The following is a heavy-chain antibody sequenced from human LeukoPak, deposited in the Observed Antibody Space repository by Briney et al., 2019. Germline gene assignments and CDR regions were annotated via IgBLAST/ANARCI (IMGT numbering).Heavy chain of an antibody. CDR3: ARGQFIVATHGHASYYFHY. Sequence: GKSPRLSCAASGFTFSSFCMHWVRQAPDKGLEWVAVIWYDGSKEFYSDSVRGRVTISRDNPQNTLFLEMNSLTTGDTAVYYCARGQFIVATHGHASYYFHYWRGGTVVSVPS. CDR1: GFTFSSFC. CDR2: IWYDGSKE. D-gene: IGHD2-15*01. V-gene: IGHV3-33*01. J-gene: IGHJ4*02.